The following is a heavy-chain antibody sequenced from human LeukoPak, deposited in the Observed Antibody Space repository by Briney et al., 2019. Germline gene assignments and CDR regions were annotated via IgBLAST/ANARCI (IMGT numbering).Heavy chain of an antibody. CDR2: IYTSGTT. CDR1: GGSFSSHY. V-gene: IGHV4-4*07. D-gene: IGHD1-26*01. J-gene: IGHJ4*02. CDR3: ARGSPSAASFFSY. Sequence: SETLSLTCTVSGGSFSSHYWTWIRQSAGKGLEWLGRIYTSGTTHFNPSFESRLSMSLDTSKAQFSLKLTSVTAADTAVYFCARGSPSAASFFSYWGQGTLVTVS.